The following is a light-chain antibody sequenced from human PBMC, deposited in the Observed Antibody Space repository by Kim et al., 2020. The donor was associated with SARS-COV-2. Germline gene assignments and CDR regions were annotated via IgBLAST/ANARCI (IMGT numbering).Light chain of an antibody. J-gene: IGKJ1*01. Sequence: DVVMTQSPLSLPVTLGQPASISCRSSQSLVHSDGNTYLNWFQQRPGQSARRLIYMVSNRDSGVPDRFSGSVSGTDFTLKISRVEAEDVGIYYCMQGTHWPRTFGQGTKVDIK. V-gene: IGKV2-30*02. CDR1: QSLVHSDGNTY. CDR2: MVS. CDR3: MQGTHWPRT.